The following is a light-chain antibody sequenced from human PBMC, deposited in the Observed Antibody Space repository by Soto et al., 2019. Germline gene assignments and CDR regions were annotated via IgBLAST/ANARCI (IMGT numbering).Light chain of an antibody. Sequence: QSVLTQPPSVSGAPGQGVTISCTGSGSTFGAGYDVHWYQQLPGTAPKLLTYDNTNRPSGVPDRFSGSKSGTSASLAISGLQAEDEADYYCQSYDSSVSVVFGGGTKVTVL. CDR2: DNT. J-gene: IGLJ2*01. V-gene: IGLV1-40*01. CDR1: GSTFGAGYD. CDR3: QSYDSSVSVV.